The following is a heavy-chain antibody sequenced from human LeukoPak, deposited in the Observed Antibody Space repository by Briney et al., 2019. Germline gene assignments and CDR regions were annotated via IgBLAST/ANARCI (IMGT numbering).Heavy chain of an antibody. CDR3: ASGPSGYCTNGVCYYFDY. J-gene: IGHJ4*02. Sequence: ASVKVSCKASGGTFSSYAISWVRQAPGQGLEWMGGIIPIFGTANYAQKFQGRVTITADESTSAAYMELSSLRSEDTAVYYCASGPSGYCTNGVCYYFDYWGQGTLVSVSS. D-gene: IGHD2-8*01. CDR2: IIPIFGTA. CDR1: GGTFSSYA. V-gene: IGHV1-69*01.